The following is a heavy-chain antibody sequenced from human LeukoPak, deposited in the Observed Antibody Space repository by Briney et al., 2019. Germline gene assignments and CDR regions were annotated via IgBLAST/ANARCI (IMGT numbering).Heavy chain of an antibody. CDR3: ARLLAARPTDAFDI. CDR2: ISSSGSTI. Sequence: GGSLRLSCAASGFTFSDYYMSWIRQAPGKGLEWVSYISSSGSTIYYAGSVKGRFTISRDNAKNSLYLQMNSLRAEDTAVYYCARLLAARPTDAFDIWGQGTMVTVSS. J-gene: IGHJ3*02. D-gene: IGHD6-6*01. CDR1: GFTFSDYY. V-gene: IGHV3-11*01.